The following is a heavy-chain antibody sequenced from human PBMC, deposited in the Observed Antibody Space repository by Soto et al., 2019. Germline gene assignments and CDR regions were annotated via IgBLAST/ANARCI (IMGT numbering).Heavy chain of an antibody. Sequence: EVQLVESGGGLVKPGGPLRLSCAASGFTFSSYSMNWVRQAPGKGLEWVSSISSSSRYIYYADSVKGRFTISGDNAKNSLYLQVNSLRAEDTAVYYCAREGIAAALDYWGQGTLVTVSS. J-gene: IGHJ4*02. D-gene: IGHD6-13*01. CDR1: GFTFSSYS. CDR2: ISSSSRYI. CDR3: AREGIAAALDY. V-gene: IGHV3-21*01.